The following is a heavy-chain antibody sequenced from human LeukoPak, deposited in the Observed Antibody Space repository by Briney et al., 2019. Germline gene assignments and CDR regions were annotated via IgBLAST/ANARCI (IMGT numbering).Heavy chain of an antibody. CDR3: ARPRCSGGSCYSDFDY. D-gene: IGHD2-15*01. J-gene: IGHJ4*02. V-gene: IGHV3-21*01. Sequence: KPGGSLRLSCEASGFTFTTYSMTWVRQAPGKGLEWVSIISSGSSAIFSADALKGRFTISRDNAKNTLYLQMNSLRAEDTAVYYCARPRCSGGSCYSDFDYWGQGTLVTVSS. CDR1: GFTFTTYS. CDR2: ISSGSSAI.